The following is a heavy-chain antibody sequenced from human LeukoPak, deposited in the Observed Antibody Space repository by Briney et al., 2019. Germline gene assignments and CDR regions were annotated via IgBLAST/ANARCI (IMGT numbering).Heavy chain of an antibody. Sequence: SETLSLTCTVSGGAITSGGYSWNWIRQPPGKGLEWIGCVYDRGPTYYNPSLKSRITISVDRPKNQFFLNVTSVTAADTAVYYCARSRQGSGLSNYWGQGNLVAVSS. CDR1: GGAITSGGYS. V-gene: IGHV4-30-2*01. J-gene: IGHJ4*02. CDR2: VYDRGPT. D-gene: IGHD3-10*01. CDR3: ARSRQGSGLSNY.